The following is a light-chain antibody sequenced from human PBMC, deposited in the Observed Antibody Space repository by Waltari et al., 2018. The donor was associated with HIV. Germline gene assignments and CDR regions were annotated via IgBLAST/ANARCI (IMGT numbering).Light chain of an antibody. CDR1: QDINIY. CDR3: QQTSSLPLT. J-gene: IGKJ4*01. V-gene: IGKV1-12*01. CDR2: TAS. Sequence: DIQMTQSPSSVSASVGDRVTITCRASQDINIYLAWYQQKPGKAPNLLTYTASSLERGVPSRFRGSGSGTEFTLTITNLQPEDIANYFCQQTSSLPLTIGGGTKVEIK.